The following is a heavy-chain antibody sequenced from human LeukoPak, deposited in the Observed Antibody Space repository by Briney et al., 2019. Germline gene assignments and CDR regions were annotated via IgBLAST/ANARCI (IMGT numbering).Heavy chain of an antibody. V-gene: IGHV3-30*04. CDR1: GFTVSSYA. D-gene: IGHD5-18*01. J-gene: IGHJ4*02. Sequence: GGSLRLSCAASGFTVSSYAMHWVRQAPGKGLEGVAVISYDESNQYYADSVKGRFTISRDNSKNTLSLQMNSLRVEDKAVYYCARYSYGHFDYWGQGTLVTVSS. CDR2: ISYDESNQ. CDR3: ARYSYGHFDY.